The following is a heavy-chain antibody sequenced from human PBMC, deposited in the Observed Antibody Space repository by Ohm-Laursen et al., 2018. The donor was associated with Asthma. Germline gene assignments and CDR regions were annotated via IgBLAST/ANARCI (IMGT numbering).Heavy chain of an antibody. J-gene: IGHJ4*02. D-gene: IGHD3-10*01. CDR1: GFTFSSYG. CDR3: AKDRDYYGTAGFDY. V-gene: IGHV3-30*18. CDR2: ISYDGSNK. Sequence: SLRLSCTASGFTFSSYGMHWVRQAPGKGLEWVAVISYDGSNKYYADSVEGRFTISRDNSKNTLYLQMNSLRAEDTAVYYCAKDRDYYGTAGFDYWGQGTLVTVSS.